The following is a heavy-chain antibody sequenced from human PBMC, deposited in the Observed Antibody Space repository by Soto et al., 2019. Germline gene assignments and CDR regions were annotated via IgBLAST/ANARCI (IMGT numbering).Heavy chain of an antibody. D-gene: IGHD3-16*01. CDR1: GGSXXXXXXY. CDR3: ARDLKGETTFVYYYYYIDV. CDR2: INHRGGT. Sequence: ETXSLTCAVXGGSXXXXXXYXXWVRQPPGKGLEWIGEINHRGGTNYNPSLKSRVTISLDTSKNQFSLKLSSVTAADTAVYFCARDLKGETTFVYYYYYIDVWGEGTTVTVSS. V-gene: IGHV4-34*01. J-gene: IGHJ6*03.